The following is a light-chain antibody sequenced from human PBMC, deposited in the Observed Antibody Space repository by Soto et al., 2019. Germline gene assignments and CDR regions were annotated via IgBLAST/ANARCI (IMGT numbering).Light chain of an antibody. CDR2: KAS. J-gene: IGKJ4*01. CDR1: QSIGSW. CDR3: QQSYNTLT. V-gene: IGKV1-5*03. Sequence: DIQMTQSPSTLSASVGDRVTITCRASQSIGSWLAWYQQKPGKAPKLLIYKASTLQSGVPPRFSGSGSGTDFTLTISSLQPEDIATFYCQQSYNTLTFGGGTKVEIK.